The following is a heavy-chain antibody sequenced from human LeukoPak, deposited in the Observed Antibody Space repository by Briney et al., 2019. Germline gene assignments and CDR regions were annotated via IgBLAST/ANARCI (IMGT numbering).Heavy chain of an antibody. D-gene: IGHD5-18*01. Sequence: GGSLRLSCAASGFTFSSYGMHWVRQAPGKGLEWVAVIWYDGSNKYYADSVKGRFTISRDNAGNSLYLQMNSLRDEDTAVYYCARDGLHTAHFDYWGQGTLVTVSS. V-gene: IGHV3-33*01. CDR1: GFTFSSYG. CDR3: ARDGLHTAHFDY. CDR2: IWYDGSNK. J-gene: IGHJ4*02.